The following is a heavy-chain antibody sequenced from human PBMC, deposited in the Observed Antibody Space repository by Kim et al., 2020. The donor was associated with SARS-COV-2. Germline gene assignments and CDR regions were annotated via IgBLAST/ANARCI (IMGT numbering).Heavy chain of an antibody. D-gene: IGHD3-16*01. Sequence: SETLSLTCTVSGGSISSSSYYWGWIRQPPGKGLEWIGSIYYSGSTYYNPSLKSRVTISVDTSKNQFSLKLSSVTAADTAVYYCARLGGSFIYYYYYYMDVWGKGTTVTVSS. CDR1: GGSISSSSYY. CDR2: IYYSGST. CDR3: ARLGGSFIYYYYYYMDV. J-gene: IGHJ6*03. V-gene: IGHV4-39*01.